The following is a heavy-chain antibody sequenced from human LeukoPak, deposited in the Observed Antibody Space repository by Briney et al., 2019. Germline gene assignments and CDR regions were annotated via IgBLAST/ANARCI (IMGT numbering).Heavy chain of an antibody. J-gene: IGHJ6*03. Sequence: SETLSLTCAVYGGSFSGYYWTWIRQTPEKGLEWIGEMNRSGSTRYNASLKSRVTISVNTSKNQFSLKLSSVTAADTAVYYCARGRQDVTMIVVVMTAVSYYLDVWGKGTTVTVS. CDR3: ARGRQDVTMIVVVMTAVSYYLDV. V-gene: IGHV4-34*01. CDR1: GGSFSGYY. D-gene: IGHD3-22*01. CDR2: MNRSGST.